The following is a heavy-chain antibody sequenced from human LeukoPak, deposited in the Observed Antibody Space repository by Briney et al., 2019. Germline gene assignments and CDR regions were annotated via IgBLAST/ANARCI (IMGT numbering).Heavy chain of an antibody. CDR2: IYSGGTT. CDR3: ATNSGWNYFDY. Sequence: GGSPRLSCAASGFTVSSNYMSWVRQAPGKGLEWVSAIYSGGTTYYADSVRGRFTISRDNSKNTLFLQMNSLRAEDTAVYYCATNSGWNYFDYWGQGTLVTVSS. J-gene: IGHJ4*02. D-gene: IGHD5-12*01. V-gene: IGHV3-53*01. CDR1: GFTVSSNY.